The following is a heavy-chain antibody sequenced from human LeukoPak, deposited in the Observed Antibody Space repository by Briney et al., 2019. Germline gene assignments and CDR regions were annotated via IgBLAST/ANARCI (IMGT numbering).Heavy chain of an antibody. CDR3: ARDQYFYGMDV. J-gene: IGHJ6*02. CDR1: GHTFTSYY. V-gene: IGHV1-46*01. D-gene: IGHD3-9*01. CDR2: INPSGGST. Sequence: ASVKVSCKASGHTFTSYYMHWVRQAPGQGLEWMGIINPSGGSTSYAQKFQGRVTITADKSTSTAYMELSSLRSEDTAVYYCARDQYFYGMDVWGQGTTVTVSS.